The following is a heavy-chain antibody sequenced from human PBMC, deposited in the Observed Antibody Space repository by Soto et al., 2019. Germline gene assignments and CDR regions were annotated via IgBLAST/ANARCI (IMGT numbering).Heavy chain of an antibody. J-gene: IGHJ5*02. D-gene: IGHD3-16*01. CDR3: ASEEGDGNWFDP. CDR2: ITPFNGNT. V-gene: IGHV1-45*02. CDR1: GYTFTYRY. Sequence: ASVKVSCKASGYTFTYRYLHWVRQAPGQALEWMGWITPFNGNTNYAQKFQDRVTITRDRSMSTAYMELSSLRSEDTAMYYCASEEGDGNWFDPWGQGTLVTVSS.